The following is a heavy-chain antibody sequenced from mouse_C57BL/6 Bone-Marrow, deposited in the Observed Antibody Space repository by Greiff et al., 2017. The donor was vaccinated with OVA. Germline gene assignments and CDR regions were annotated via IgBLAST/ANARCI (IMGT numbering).Heavy chain of an antibody. V-gene: IGHV1-64*01. Sequence: QVQLKQPGAELVKPGASVKLSCKASGYTFTSYWMHWVKQRPGQGLEWIGMIHPNSGSTNYNEKFKSKATLTVDKSSSTAYMQLSSLTSEDSAVYYCARSYYGSSFYFDYWGQGTTLTVSS. D-gene: IGHD1-1*01. CDR3: ARSYYGSSFYFDY. CDR2: IHPNSGST. CDR1: GYTFTSYW. J-gene: IGHJ2*01.